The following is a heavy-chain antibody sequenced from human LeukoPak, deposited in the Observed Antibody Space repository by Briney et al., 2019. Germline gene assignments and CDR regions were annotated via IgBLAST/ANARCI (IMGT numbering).Heavy chain of an antibody. D-gene: IGHD2-8*01. J-gene: IGHJ6*02. CDR1: GYNFISYY. Sequence: GASVKVSCKASGYNFISYYMHWGRQAPGQGLEWMGIVNPSGGGASYAQKFQDRVTMTRDTSTSTVYMELSSLKSEDTAVYYCAREDVVLVDAVRYYYYGMDVWGQGTTVTVSS. CDR2: VNPSGGGA. V-gene: IGHV1-46*01. CDR3: AREDVVLVDAVRYYYYGMDV.